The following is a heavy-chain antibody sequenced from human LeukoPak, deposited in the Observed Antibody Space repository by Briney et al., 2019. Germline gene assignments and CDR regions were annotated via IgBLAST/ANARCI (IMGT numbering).Heavy chain of an antibody. V-gene: IGHV1-8*01. Sequence: ASVKVSCKASGYTFTSYDINWVRQATGQGLEWMGWMSPNSGNTGYSQKFQGRVTMTRNTSISTAYMELSSLRSEDTAVYYCARDPPRVRGVINYWGQGTLVTVSS. CDR2: MSPNSGNT. J-gene: IGHJ4*02. D-gene: IGHD3-10*01. CDR3: ARDPPRVRGVINY. CDR1: GYTFTSYD.